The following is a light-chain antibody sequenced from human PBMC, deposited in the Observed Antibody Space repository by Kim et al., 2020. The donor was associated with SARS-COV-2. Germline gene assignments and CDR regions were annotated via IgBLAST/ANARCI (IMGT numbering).Light chain of an antibody. V-gene: IGKV1-27*01. CDR2: DAS. Sequence: ASVGDRVTLTCRASQDIGHYLAWYQQKPGKVPKLLISDASTLRSGVPSRFSGSGSGTDFTLTINSLQPEDVATYYCQKYDGAPWTLGQGTKVDIK. CDR1: QDIGHY. CDR3: QKYDGAPWT. J-gene: IGKJ1*01.